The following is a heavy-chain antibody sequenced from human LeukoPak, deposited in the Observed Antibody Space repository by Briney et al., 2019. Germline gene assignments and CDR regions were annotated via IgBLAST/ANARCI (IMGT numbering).Heavy chain of an antibody. CDR2: INPNSGGT. Sequence: ASVKVSCKASGYTFTGYYMHWVRQAPGQGLEWMGRINPNSGGTNYAQKFQGRVTMTRDTSISTAYMELSRLRSDDTAVYYCARDQGYSSGWYGELSDFWGEGPLVTVSS. CDR3: ARDQGYSSGWYGELSDF. V-gene: IGHV1-2*06. D-gene: IGHD6-19*01. J-gene: IGHJ4*02. CDR1: GYTFTGYY.